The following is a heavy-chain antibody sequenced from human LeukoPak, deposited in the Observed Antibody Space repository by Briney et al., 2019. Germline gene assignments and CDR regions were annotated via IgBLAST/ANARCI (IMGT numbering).Heavy chain of an antibody. Sequence: VASVKVSCKASGGTFSGYAISWVRQAPGQGLEWMGGIITMLGTTNYAQSFQDRVTITADESTSTAYMELSSLRSDDTAVYYCARVFSGPPYYFDYWGQGTLVTVSS. V-gene: IGHV1-69*13. CDR3: ARVFSGPPYYFDY. D-gene: IGHD2/OR15-2a*01. CDR2: IITMLGTT. J-gene: IGHJ4*02. CDR1: GGTFSGYA.